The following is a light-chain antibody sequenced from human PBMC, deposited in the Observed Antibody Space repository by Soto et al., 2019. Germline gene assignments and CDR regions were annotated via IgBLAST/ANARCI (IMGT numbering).Light chain of an antibody. J-gene: IGLJ1*01. CDR2: XVX. CDR1: SSDIGHYDY. Sequence: QSALTQPASVSGSPGQSITISCTGTSSDIGHYDYVSWYQQHPGKAPKLXXXXVXXXRSRVSNRSYGSKSGNSASLTISGLQADDEADYYCCSLTTSHTYVLGSGTKVTGL. V-gene: IGLV2-14*03. CDR3: CSLTTSHTYV.